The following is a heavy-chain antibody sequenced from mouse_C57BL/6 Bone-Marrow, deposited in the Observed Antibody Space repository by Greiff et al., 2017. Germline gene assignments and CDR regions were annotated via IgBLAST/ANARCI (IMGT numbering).Heavy chain of an antibody. D-gene: IGHD1-1*01. CDR3: ARLGLLRYVTWFAY. Sequence: VQLQQSGAELMKPGASVKLSCKATGYTFTGSWIEWVKQRPGHGLEWIGEILPGRGSTNYNEKFKGKAKFTAGTSSNTAYMQLSSLTTEDSAIYYCARLGLLRYVTWFAYWGQGTLVTVSA. CDR2: ILPGRGST. V-gene: IGHV1-9*01. CDR1: GYTFTGSW. J-gene: IGHJ3*01.